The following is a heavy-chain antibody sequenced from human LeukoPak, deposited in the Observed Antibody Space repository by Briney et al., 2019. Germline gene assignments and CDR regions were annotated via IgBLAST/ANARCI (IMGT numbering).Heavy chain of an antibody. CDR2: ISGSGGGA. V-gene: IGHV3-23*01. CDR3: AKEGNSASLDH. Sequence: GGSLRLTFAASAFTFLSYAMRWVSQAPGKGLEWVSAISGSGGGAYYADSVKGLFTISRDNSKNTLYLQMNGLRAEDTAVYYCAKEGNSASLDHWGQGTLVTVSS. J-gene: IGHJ4*02. CDR1: AFTFLSYA. D-gene: IGHD2-2*01.